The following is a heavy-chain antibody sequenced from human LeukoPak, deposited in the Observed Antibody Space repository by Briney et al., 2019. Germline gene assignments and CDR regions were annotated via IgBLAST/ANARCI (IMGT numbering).Heavy chain of an antibody. D-gene: IGHD2-21*01. J-gene: IGHJ4*02. V-gene: IGHV4-39*07. Sequence: PSETLSLTCTVSGGSISSSSYYWGWIRQPPGKGLEWIGSIYYSGSTYYNPSLKSRVTISVDTSKNQFSLKLSSVTAADTAVYYCARDGGGDHYWGQGTLVTVSS. CDR1: GGSISSSSYY. CDR2: IYYSGST. CDR3: ARDGGGDHY.